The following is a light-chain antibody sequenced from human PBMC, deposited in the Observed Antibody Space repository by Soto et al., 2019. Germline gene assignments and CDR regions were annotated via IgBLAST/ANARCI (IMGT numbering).Light chain of an antibody. CDR1: QSITSGY. Sequence: EIVLTQSPGTLSLSPGERATLSCRSSQSITSGYLAWYQQKPGQAPRLLIYGAFNRATGIPDRFSGSGSGADFTLTISSLEPEDFGVYYCQQYRASPPSWTFGQGTKVEIK. J-gene: IGKJ1*01. CDR3: QQYRASPPSWT. V-gene: IGKV3-20*01. CDR2: GAF.